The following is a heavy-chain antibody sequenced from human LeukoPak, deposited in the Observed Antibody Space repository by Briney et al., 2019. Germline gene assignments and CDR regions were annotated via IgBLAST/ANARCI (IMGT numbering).Heavy chain of an antibody. V-gene: IGHV1-46*01. CDR1: GYTFTSYG. CDR2: INPSGDSI. CDR3: ARVDKVVTSFDY. J-gene: IGHJ4*02. D-gene: IGHD4-23*01. Sequence: ASVKVSCKASGYTFTSYGISWVRQAPGQGLEWLGTINPSGDSITYAQRFQGRVTMTRDTSTSTVYMELSSLRSEDTAVYYCARVDKVVTSFDYWGQGTLVTVSS.